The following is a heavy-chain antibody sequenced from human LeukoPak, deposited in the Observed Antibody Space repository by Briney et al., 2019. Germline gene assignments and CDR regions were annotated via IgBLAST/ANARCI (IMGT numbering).Heavy chain of an antibody. CDR3: ASGYSNYGYYYGMDV. D-gene: IGHD4-11*01. CDR2: IYYSGST. V-gene: IGHV4-59*01. Sequence: PSETLSLTCTVSGGSISSYYWSWIRQPPGKGLEWIGYIYYSGSTNYNPSLKSRVTISVDTSKNQFSLKLSSVTAADTAVYYCASGYSNYGYYYGMDVWGQGTTVTVSS. CDR1: GGSISSYY. J-gene: IGHJ6*02.